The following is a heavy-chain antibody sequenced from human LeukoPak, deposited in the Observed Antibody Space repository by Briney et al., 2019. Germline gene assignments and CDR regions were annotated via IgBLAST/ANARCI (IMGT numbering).Heavy chain of an antibody. D-gene: IGHD2-15*01. CDR3: ARRGSALDY. J-gene: IGHJ4*02. CDR1: GFTFSSYE. V-gene: IGHV3-48*03. CDR2: ISSSGSTI. Sequence: PGGSLRLSCAASGFTFSSYEMNWVRQAPGKGLEWVSYISSSGSTIYYADPVKGRFTISRDNAKNSLYLQMNSLRAEDTAVYYCARRGSALDYWGQGTLVTVSS.